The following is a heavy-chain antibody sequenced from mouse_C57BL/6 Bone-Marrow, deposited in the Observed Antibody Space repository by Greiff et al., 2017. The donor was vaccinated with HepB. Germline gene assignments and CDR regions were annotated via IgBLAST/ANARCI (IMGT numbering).Heavy chain of an antibody. V-gene: IGHV5-17*01. Sequence: EVKLMESGGGLVKPGGSLKLSCAASGFTFSDYGMHWARQAPEKGLEWVAYISSGSSTIYYADTVKGRFTISRDNAKNTLFLQMTSLRSEDTAMYYCARHYYDYGFAYWGQGTLVTVSA. CDR1: GFTFSDYG. CDR3: ARHYYDYGFAY. J-gene: IGHJ3*01. CDR2: ISSGSSTI. D-gene: IGHD2-4*01.